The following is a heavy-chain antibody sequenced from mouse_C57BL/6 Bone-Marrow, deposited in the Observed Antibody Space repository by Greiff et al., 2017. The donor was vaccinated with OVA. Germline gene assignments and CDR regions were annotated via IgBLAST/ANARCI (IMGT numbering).Heavy chain of an antibody. CDR2: ISDGGSYT. CDR1: GFTFSSYA. CDR3: ARDPLDGYYFDY. D-gene: IGHD2-3*01. Sequence: EVKLMESGGGLVKPGGSLKLSCAASGFTFSSYAMSWVRQTPEKRLEWVATISDGGSYTYYPDNVKGRFTISRDNAKNNLYLQMSHLKSEDTAMYYCARDPLDGYYFDYWGQGTTLTVSS. V-gene: IGHV5-4*01. J-gene: IGHJ2*01.